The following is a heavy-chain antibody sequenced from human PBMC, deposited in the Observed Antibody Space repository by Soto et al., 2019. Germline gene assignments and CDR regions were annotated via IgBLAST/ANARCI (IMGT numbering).Heavy chain of an antibody. J-gene: IGHJ4*02. CDR1: GFTFSSSW. CDR2: INSDGTDT. Sequence: GGSLRLSCAASGFTFSSSWMHWGRQAPGKGLVWVSHINSDGTDTNYADSVKGRFTISRDNAKNTVYLQMNSLRAEDTAVYSCARDWSYALNYWGQGSLVAVSS. D-gene: IGHD3-16*01. V-gene: IGHV3-74*01. CDR3: ARDWSYALNY.